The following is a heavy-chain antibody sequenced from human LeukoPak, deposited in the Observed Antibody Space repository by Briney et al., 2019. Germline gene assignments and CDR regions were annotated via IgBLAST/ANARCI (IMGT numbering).Heavy chain of an antibody. J-gene: IGHJ3*02. V-gene: IGHV3-23*01. CDR3: AKRSGTYYAFDI. Sequence: QSGGSLGLSCAASGFTFTSYPMSWVRQAPGRGLEWVSGISGSIPTTYYADSVRGRFTISRDTSTNILYLQINSLRAEDTAIYYCAKRSGTYYAFDIWGQGTMVTVSS. D-gene: IGHD1-26*01. CDR2: ISGSIPTT. CDR1: GFTFTSYP.